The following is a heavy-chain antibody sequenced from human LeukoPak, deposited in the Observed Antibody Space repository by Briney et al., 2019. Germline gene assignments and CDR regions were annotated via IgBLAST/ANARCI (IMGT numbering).Heavy chain of an antibody. D-gene: IGHD5-12*01. CDR1: GTSVSAHY. V-gene: IGHV4-59*02. J-gene: IGHJ6*02. CDR3: ARGGYSGYARYYYGMDV. CDR2: LYSSGST. Sequence: ASETLSLTCTVSGTSVSAHYWTWIRQPPGKGLEWIGYLYSSGSTNYNPSLKSRVTMSVDTSKNQFSLKLSSVTAADTAVYYCARGGYSGYARYYYGMDVWGQGTTVTVSS.